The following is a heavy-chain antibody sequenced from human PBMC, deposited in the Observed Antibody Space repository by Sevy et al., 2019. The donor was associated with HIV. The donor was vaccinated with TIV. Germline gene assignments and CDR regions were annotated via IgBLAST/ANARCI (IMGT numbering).Heavy chain of an antibody. J-gene: IGHJ6*02. V-gene: IGHV3-64D*06. CDR3: VKDPDYDFWRGDYGMDV. D-gene: IGHD3-3*01. Sequence: GGSLRLSFSASGFTFRNYAMNWVRQAPGKGLKYVSAISSDGGGTYYADSVRGRFTISRDNSKNTLYLQMRSLRVEDTAVYYCVKDPDYDFWRGDYGMDVWGQGTTVTVSS. CDR2: ISSDGGGT. CDR1: GFTFRNYA.